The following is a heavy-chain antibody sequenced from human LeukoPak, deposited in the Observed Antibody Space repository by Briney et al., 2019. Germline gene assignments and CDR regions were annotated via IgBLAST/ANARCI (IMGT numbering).Heavy chain of an antibody. D-gene: IGHD3-16*01. Sequence: PSQTLSLTCTVSGGSISSGGYYWSWIRQHPGKGLEWIGYIYYSGSTYYHPSLKSRVTISVDTSKNQFSLKLCSVTAADTAVYYCARGGLRKTYYFDYWGQGTLVTVSS. V-gene: IGHV4-31*03. CDR1: GGSISSGGYY. CDR2: IYYSGST. CDR3: ARGGLRKTYYFDY. J-gene: IGHJ4*02.